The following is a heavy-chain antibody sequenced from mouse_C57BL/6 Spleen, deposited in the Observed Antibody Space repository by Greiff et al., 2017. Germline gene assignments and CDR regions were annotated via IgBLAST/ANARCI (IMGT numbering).Heavy chain of an antibody. D-gene: IGHD2-4*01. J-gene: IGHJ3*01. CDR3: ARGYYDYPFAY. CDR1: GYSITSGYV. CDR2: ISYSGST. V-gene: IGHV3-1*01. Sequence: EVKLMQSGPGMVKPSQSLSLTCTVTGYSITSGYVWHWIRHFPGNKLEWMGYISYSGSTNYNPSLKSRISITHDTSKNHFFLNLNSVTTEDTATYYCARGYYDYPFAYWGQGTLVTVSA.